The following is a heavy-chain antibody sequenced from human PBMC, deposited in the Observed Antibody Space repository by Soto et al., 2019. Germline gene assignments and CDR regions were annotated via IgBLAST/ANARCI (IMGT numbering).Heavy chain of an antibody. V-gene: IGHV3-74*01. J-gene: IGHJ4*02. CDR3: ARPWEEDYFDY. CDR1: GFTFSNYW. Sequence: EVQLVESGGGLVQSGGSLRLSCAASGFTFSNYWMLWVRQAPGKGLVWVSHISGDGSSTNYADSVKGRFTISRDNAKNTLYLQMTSLRAEDTAVYYCARPWEEDYFDYWGQGTLVTVSS. D-gene: IGHD1-26*01. CDR2: ISGDGSST.